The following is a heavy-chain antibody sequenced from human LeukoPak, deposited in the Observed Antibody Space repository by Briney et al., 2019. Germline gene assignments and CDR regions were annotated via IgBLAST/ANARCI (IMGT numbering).Heavy chain of an antibody. Sequence: SETLSLTCTVSGGSISSSSYYWGWIRRPPGKGLEWIGSIHYSGTTYYNPSLKSRVTISVATSKTQFSLNLSSVTAADTAVYYCARHLYDSSGYYYDYFYYYMDVWGKGTTVTVSS. D-gene: IGHD3-22*01. CDR2: IHYSGTT. J-gene: IGHJ6*03. V-gene: IGHV4-39*01. CDR1: GGSISSSSYY. CDR3: ARHLYDSSGYYYDYFYYYMDV.